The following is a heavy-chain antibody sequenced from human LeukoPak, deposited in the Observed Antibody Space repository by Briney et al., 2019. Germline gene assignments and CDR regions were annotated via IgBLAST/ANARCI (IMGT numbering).Heavy chain of an antibody. Sequence: GGSLRLSCSASGFTFTRFAMSWVRQSPGQGLEWVSAIRATDGTTYYADSVRGRFTVSRDNSKNTLFLQMNSLRDEDTAIYYCARDLNTGMDVWGRGTTVTVSS. CDR3: ARDLNTGMDV. V-gene: IGHV3-23*01. J-gene: IGHJ6*02. CDR1: GFTFTRFA. CDR2: IRATDGTT. D-gene: IGHD2/OR15-2a*01.